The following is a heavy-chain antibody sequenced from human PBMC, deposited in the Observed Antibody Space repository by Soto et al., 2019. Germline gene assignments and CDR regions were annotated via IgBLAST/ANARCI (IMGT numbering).Heavy chain of an antibody. CDR2: ISAYNGNT. V-gene: IGHV1-18*04. CDR3: ARLGVTTSVYYYTMDV. Sequence: ASVKVSCKASDFGLINYGFTWVRQAPGQGLEWMGWISAYNGNTIYAQNLQGRLTMTRDTSTSTAYMELRSLRSDDTAVYYCARLGVTTSVYYYTMDVWGQGTTVTVSS. CDR1: DFGLINYG. D-gene: IGHD4-4*01. J-gene: IGHJ6*02.